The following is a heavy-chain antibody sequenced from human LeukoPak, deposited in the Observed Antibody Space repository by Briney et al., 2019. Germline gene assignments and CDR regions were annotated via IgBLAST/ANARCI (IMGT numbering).Heavy chain of an antibody. J-gene: IGHJ5*02. Sequence: GESLKISCQGSGYDFKNYWIAWVRQVPGNGLEWMGLIYPDDSSTRYSPSFQGQVTMSADKSINTVYLQWSSLKASDSAMYYCARGDSKSLAATWDIWFDPWGQGTLVTVSS. CDR1: GYDFKNYW. V-gene: IGHV5-51*01. CDR2: IYPDDSST. CDR3: ARGDSKSLAATWDIWFDP. D-gene: IGHD1-1*01.